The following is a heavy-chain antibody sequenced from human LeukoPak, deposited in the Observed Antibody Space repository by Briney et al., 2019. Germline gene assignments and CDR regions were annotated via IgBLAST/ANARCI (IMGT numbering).Heavy chain of an antibody. Sequence: PSGTLSLTCTVSGGSISSSSYYWGWIRPPPGKGLEWIGISYYSGSTYYNPSLKSRVTISVDTSKNQFSLKLGSVTAADTAVYYCARQMVVAATAYNWFDPWGQGTLVTVSS. CDR3: ARQMVVAATAYNWFDP. CDR2: SYYSGST. V-gene: IGHV4-39*01. D-gene: IGHD2-15*01. CDR1: GGSISSSSYY. J-gene: IGHJ5*02.